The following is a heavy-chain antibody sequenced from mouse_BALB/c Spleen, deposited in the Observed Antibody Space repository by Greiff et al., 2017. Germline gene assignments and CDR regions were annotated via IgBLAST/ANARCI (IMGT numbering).Heavy chain of an antibody. D-gene: IGHD1-1*02. CDR2: INPSTGYT. Sequence: QVQLQQSGAELAKPGASVKMSCKASGYTFTSYWMHWVKQRPGQGLEWIGYINPSTGYTEYNQKFKDKATLTADKSSSTAYMQLSSLTSEDSAVYYCARRDYAMDYWGQGTTLTVSS. CDR1: GYTFTSYW. CDR3: ARRDYAMDY. V-gene: IGHV1-7*01. J-gene: IGHJ2*01.